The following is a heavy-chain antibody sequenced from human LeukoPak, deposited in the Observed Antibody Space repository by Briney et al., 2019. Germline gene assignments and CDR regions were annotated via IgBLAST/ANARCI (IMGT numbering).Heavy chain of an antibody. CDR3: ASSTEYCSSTSCYEETHAFDY. V-gene: IGHV1-18*01. Sequence: ASVKVSCKASGYTFTSNGISWVRQAPGQGLEWMGWISADNGNTNYAQKVQGRVTMTTDTSTSTAYMELRSLRSDDTAVYYCASSTEYCSSTSCYEETHAFDYWGQGTLVTVSS. D-gene: IGHD2-2*01. J-gene: IGHJ4*02. CDR2: ISADNGNT. CDR1: GYTFTSNG.